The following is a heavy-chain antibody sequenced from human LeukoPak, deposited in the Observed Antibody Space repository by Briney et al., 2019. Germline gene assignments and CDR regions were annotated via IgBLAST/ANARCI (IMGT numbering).Heavy chain of an antibody. CDR2: IHNSGRT. Sequence: SETLSLTCRVSGGSVSSYYWSWIRQSPGKGLEWIGYIHNSGRTNYNPSLKSRVTGFVDTSKNQVSLRLSSVTAADTAVYYCARHGTISSESYFDYWGQGALVTVS. CDR1: GGSVSSYY. D-gene: IGHD1-14*01. V-gene: IGHV4-59*08. J-gene: IGHJ4*02. CDR3: ARHGTISSESYFDY.